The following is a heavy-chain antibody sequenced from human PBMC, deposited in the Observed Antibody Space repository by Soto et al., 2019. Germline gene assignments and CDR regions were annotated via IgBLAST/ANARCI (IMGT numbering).Heavy chain of an antibody. CDR3: AKATATSGGAFDI. D-gene: IGHD1-1*01. J-gene: IGHJ3*02. CDR1: GFTFSSYA. CDR2: ISGSGGST. Sequence: GGSLRLSCAASGFTFSSYAMSWVRQAPGKGLEWVSAISGSGGSTYYADSVKGRFTISRDGSKNTVYLQMHSLTAGDTAVYYCAKATATSGGAFDICGQGTMVTVSS. V-gene: IGHV3-23*01.